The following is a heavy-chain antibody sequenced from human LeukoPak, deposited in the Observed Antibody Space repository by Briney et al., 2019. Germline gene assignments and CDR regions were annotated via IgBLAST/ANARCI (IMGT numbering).Heavy chain of an antibody. J-gene: IGHJ6*02. Sequence: GGSLRLSCAASGFTFSSYAMSWVRQAPGKGLEWVSAISGSGGSTYYADSVKGRFTISRDNSKNTLYLQMNSLRAEDTAVYYCAKHPESPAYYYYGMDVWGQGTTVTVSS. V-gene: IGHV3-23*01. CDR1: GFTFSSYA. CDR3: AKHPESPAYYYYGMDV. CDR2: ISGSGGST. D-gene: IGHD1-14*01.